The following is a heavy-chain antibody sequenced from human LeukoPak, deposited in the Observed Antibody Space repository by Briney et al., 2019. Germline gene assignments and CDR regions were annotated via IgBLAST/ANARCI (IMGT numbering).Heavy chain of an antibody. CDR1: GFTFGDYA. V-gene: IGHV3-53*01. J-gene: IGHJ4*02. CDR3: ARRAGAYSHPYDY. D-gene: IGHD4/OR15-4a*01. CDR2: IYSDNT. Sequence: PGRSLRLSCIASGFTFGDYAMSWVRQAPGKGLEWVSFIYSDNTHYSDSVKGRFTISRDNSKNTLYLQMNSLRAEDTAVYYCARRAGAYSHPYDYWGQGTLVTVSS.